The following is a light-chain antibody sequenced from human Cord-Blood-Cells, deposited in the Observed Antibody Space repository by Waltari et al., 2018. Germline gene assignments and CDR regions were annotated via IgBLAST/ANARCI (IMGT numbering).Light chain of an antibody. CDR1: QDISNY. J-gene: IGKJ4*01. CDR3: QQYDNLPLT. Sequence: DLQITQSPSSLSASVGDRGTITCQASQDISNYLNWYQQKPGKAPKLLIYDASNLETGVPSRFSGSGSGTDFTFTISSLQPEDIATYYCQQYDNLPLTFGGGTKVEIK. CDR2: DAS. V-gene: IGKV1-33*01.